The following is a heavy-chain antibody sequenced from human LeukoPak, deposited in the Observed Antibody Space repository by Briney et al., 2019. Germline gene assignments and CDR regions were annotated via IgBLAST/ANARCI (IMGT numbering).Heavy chain of an antibody. CDR1: GGSISSYY. CDR3: ARLEATRGLSY. D-gene: IGHD1-26*01. CDR2: IYYSGST. Sequence: SQTLSLTCTVSGGSISSYYWSWIRQPPGKGLEWIGYIYYSGSTNYNPSLKSRVTISVDTSKNQFSLKLSSVTAADAAVYYCARLEATRGLSYWGQGTLVTVSS. V-gene: IGHV4-59*08. J-gene: IGHJ4*02.